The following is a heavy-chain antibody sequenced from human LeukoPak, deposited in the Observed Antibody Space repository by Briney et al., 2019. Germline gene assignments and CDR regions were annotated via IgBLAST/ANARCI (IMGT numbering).Heavy chain of an antibody. J-gene: IGHJ6*03. CDR1: GFTFSSYS. Sequence: GESLRLSCAASGFTFSSYSMNWVRQAPGKGLELVSSISSSSSYIYYADSVKGRFTISRDNAKNSLYLQMNSLRAEDTAVYYCAKEYRNYYYMDVWGKGTTVPVSS. CDR2: ISSSSSYI. V-gene: IGHV3-21*01. D-gene: IGHD1-1*01. CDR3: AKEYRNYYYMDV.